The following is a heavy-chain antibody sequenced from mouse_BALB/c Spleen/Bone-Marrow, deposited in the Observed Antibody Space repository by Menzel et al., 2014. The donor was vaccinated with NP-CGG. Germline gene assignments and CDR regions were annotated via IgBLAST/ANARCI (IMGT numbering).Heavy chain of an antibody. CDR1: GFTFTDYY. CDR2: IRNKANGYTT. Sequence: EVQVVESGGGLVQPGGSLRLSCATSGFTFTDYYMSWVRQPPGKTLEWLGFIRNKANGYTTEYSASVKGRFTISRDNSQSTLYLQMNTLRAEDSATYYCARDYGNYVRFAYWGQGTLVTVSA. D-gene: IGHD2-1*01. CDR3: ARDYGNYVRFAY. V-gene: IGHV7-3*02. J-gene: IGHJ3*01.